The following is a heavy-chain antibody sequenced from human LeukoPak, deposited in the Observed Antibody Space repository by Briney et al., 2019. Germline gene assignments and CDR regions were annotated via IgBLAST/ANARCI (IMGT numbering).Heavy chain of an antibody. D-gene: IGHD5-12*01. V-gene: IGHV3-30*02. CDR3: ATGYSAYDARRDF. Sequence: GGSLRLSCAASGFTFSSYGMHWVRQAPGKGLEWVAFIRYDGSNKYYADSVKGRFTISRDNSKNTLYLHVNSLRVEETAMYYCATGYSAYDARRDFWGQGTLVTVSS. J-gene: IGHJ4*02. CDR2: IRYDGSNK. CDR1: GFTFSSYG.